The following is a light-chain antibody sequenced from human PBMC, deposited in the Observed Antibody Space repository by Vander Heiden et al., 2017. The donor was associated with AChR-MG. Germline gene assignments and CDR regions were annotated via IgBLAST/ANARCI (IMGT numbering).Light chain of an antibody. CDR3: QQYSGYALT. V-gene: IGKV1-5*01. CDR2: DAS. J-gene: IGKJ4*01. CDR1: QSISSW. Sequence: DIQMTQSPSTLSASVGDRVTITCRASQSISSWLAWYQQKPGKAPKLLIYDASSLEIGVPSRFSGSGSGTEFTLTISSLHPDDFATYYCQQYSGYALTFPGGTKVEIK.